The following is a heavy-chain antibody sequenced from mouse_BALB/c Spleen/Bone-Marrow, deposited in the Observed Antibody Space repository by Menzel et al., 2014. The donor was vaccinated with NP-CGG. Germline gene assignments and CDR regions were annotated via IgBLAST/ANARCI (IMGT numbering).Heavy chain of an antibody. V-gene: IGHV5-6-5*01. CDR3: ARARFYYGKLVDY. Sequence: EVQLVESGGGLVKPGGSLKLSCAASGFTFSSYAMSWVRQTPEKRLEWVASISSGGSTYYPDSVEGRFTISRDNARNILYLQMSSLRSEDTAMYYCARARFYYGKLVDYWGQGTSVTVSS. D-gene: IGHD1-1*01. CDR2: ISSGGST. J-gene: IGHJ4*01. CDR1: GFTFSSYA.